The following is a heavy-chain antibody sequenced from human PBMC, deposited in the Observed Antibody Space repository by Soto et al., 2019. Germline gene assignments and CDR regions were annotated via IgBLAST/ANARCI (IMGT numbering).Heavy chain of an antibody. V-gene: IGHV2-5*02. D-gene: IGHD3-3*01. J-gene: IGHJ4*02. Sequence: QITLNESGPTVVSPTETLTLTCRFSGFSLTTSGVGVGWIRQSPGKAPEWLALIYWDDDKRYSASLKSRLTITKDTSKNQVVLTVSDLDPTATATYYCAHRVLRTVFGLVTTTAIYFDFWGQGTPVAVSS. CDR2: IYWDDDK. CDR1: GFSLTTSGVG. CDR3: AHRVLRTVFGLVTTTAIYFDF.